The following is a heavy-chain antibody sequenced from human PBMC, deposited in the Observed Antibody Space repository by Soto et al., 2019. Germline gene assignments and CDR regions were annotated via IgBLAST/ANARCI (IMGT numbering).Heavy chain of an antibody. D-gene: IGHD2-2*01. J-gene: IGHJ6*02. CDR2: IIPIFGTA. CDR3: ARDNIVVVPAAGQEGVYYYYYGMDV. Sequence: QVQLVQSGAEVKKPGSSVKVSCKASGGTFSSYAISWVRQAPGQGLEWMGGIIPIFGTANYAQKFQGRVTITADESTSTAYMELSGLRSEDTAVYYCARDNIVVVPAAGQEGVYYYYYGMDVWGQGTTVTVSS. CDR1: GGTFSSYA. V-gene: IGHV1-69*01.